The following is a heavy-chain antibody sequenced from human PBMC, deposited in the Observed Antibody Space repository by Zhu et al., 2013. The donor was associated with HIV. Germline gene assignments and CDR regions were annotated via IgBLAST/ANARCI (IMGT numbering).Heavy chain of an antibody. CDR2: INPDSGAT. CDR3: ARRAAAWSYGMDV. J-gene: IGHJ6*02. D-gene: IGHD6-13*01. V-gene: IGHV1-2*02. Sequence: QVQLVQSGAEVKKPGASVTVSCKASAYSFTGYYIHWVRQAPGQGLEWMGWINPDSGATIYAQKFQGRVTMTRDTSISTAYMELSSLRSEDTAVYYXARRAAAWSYGMDVSGQGYHGHRL. CDR1: AYSFTGYY.